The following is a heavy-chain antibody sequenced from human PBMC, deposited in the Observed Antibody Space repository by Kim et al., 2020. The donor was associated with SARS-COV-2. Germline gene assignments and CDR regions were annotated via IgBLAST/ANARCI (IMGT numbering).Heavy chain of an antibody. D-gene: IGHD6-6*01. CDR3: ARFARSPQY. CDR2: ISGSGTDT. J-gene: IGHJ4*02. Sequence: GGSLRLSCAASGFTFGDYYMTWIRQTPGKGLEWLSYISGSGTDTSYADSVKGRFTISRDNANNLLYLQMDSLRADDTAVYYCARFARSPQYWGQGTLVTVSS. V-gene: IGHV3-11*03. CDR1: GFTFGDYY.